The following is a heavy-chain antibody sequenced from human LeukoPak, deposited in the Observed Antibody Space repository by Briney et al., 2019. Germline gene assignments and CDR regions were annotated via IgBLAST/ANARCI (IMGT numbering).Heavy chain of an antibody. CDR3: ARDGDSSSWYGGNYCYGMDV. CDR2: IYYSGST. Sequence: SETLSLTCTVSGGSISSYYWSWIRQPPGKGLEWIGYIYYSGSTNYNPSLKSRVTISVDTSKNQFSLKLSSVTAADTAVYYCARDGDSSSWYGGNYCYGMDVWGQGTTVTVSS. CDR1: GGSISSYY. J-gene: IGHJ6*02. V-gene: IGHV4-59*01. D-gene: IGHD6-13*01.